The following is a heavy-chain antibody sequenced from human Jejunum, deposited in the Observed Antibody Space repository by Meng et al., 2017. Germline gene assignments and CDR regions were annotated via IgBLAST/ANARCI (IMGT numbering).Heavy chain of an antibody. CDR2: VYHSGST. Sequence: QVNLQESGPGPVKASGTLSLTCAVSGGSIESNNWLTWIRQPPGQGLEWIGEVYHSGSTHYNPSLQSRVTISIDNSKNRFSLSLNSVTAADTAIYYCARADYVRYFDLWGRGTLVTVSS. D-gene: IGHD3-10*02. CDR3: ARADYVRYFDL. V-gene: IGHV4-4*02. J-gene: IGHJ2*01. CDR1: GGSIESNNW.